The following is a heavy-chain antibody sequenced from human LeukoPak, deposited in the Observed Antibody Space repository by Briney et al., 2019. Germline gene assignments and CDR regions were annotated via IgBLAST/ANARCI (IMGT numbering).Heavy chain of an antibody. J-gene: IGHJ4*02. CDR1: GFTFSSYG. CDR2: IWYDGSNK. Sequence: GGSLRLSCAASGFTFSSYGMHWVRQAPGKGLEGVAVIWYDGSNKYYADSVKGRFTISRDSSKNTLYLQMNSLRAEDTAVYYCARDPGFLEWLLYYFDYWGQGTLVTVSS. V-gene: IGHV3-33*01. CDR3: ARDPGFLEWLLYYFDY. D-gene: IGHD3-3*01.